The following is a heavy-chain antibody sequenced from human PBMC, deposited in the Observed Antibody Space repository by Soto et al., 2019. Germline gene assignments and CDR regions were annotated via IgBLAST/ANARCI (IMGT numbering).Heavy chain of an antibody. CDR2: ISSSGSGI. Sequence: GGSLRLSCAASGFTFSDYYMTWIRQAPGKGLEWVSYISSSGSGIYYADSVKGRFTISRDNAKNSLYLQMSSLRAEDTAVYYCARAYSDAFDIWGQGTMVTVSS. CDR3: ARAYSDAFDI. D-gene: IGHD2-15*01. CDR1: GFTFSDYY. J-gene: IGHJ3*02. V-gene: IGHV3-11*01.